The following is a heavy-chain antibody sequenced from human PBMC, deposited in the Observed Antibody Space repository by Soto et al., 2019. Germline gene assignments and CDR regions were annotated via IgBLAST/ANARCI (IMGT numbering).Heavy chain of an antibody. Sequence: QVQLVQSGAEVKKPGSSVKVSCKASGGTFSSYAISWVRQAPGQGLEWMGGIIPIFGTANYAQKFQGRVTITADESTSTAYMELSSLGSEDTAVYYWARGGELELRYYYYGMDVWGQGTTVTVSS. V-gene: IGHV1-69*01. CDR2: IIPIFGTA. J-gene: IGHJ6*02. D-gene: IGHD1-7*01. CDR1: GGTFSSYA. CDR3: ARGGELELRYYYYGMDV.